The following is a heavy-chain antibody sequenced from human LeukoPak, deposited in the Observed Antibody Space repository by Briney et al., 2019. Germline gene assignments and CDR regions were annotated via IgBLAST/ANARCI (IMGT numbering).Heavy chain of an antibody. Sequence: SETLSLTCAVYGGSFGGYYWSWIRQPPGKGLEWIGEINHSGSTNYNPSLKSRVTISVDTSKNQFSLKLSSVTAADTAVYYCARGESRIETPSYWGQGTLVTVSS. D-gene: IGHD3-16*02. V-gene: IGHV4-34*01. J-gene: IGHJ4*02. CDR2: INHSGST. CDR3: ARGESRIETPSY. CDR1: GGSFGGYY.